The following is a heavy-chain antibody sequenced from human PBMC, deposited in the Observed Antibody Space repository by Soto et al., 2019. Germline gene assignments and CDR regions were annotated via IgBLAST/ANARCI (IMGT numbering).Heavy chain of an antibody. Sequence: QVQLQQWGAGLLKPSETLSLTCAVYGGSFSGYYWSWIRQPPGKGLEWIGEINHSGSTNYNPSLKSRVTISVDTSKNQFSLKLSSVTAADTAVYYCARGITMVRGVITIGRNYYFDYWGQGTLVTVSS. J-gene: IGHJ4*02. CDR3: ARGITMVRGVITIGRNYYFDY. CDR2: INHSGST. CDR1: GGSFSGYY. V-gene: IGHV4-34*01. D-gene: IGHD3-10*01.